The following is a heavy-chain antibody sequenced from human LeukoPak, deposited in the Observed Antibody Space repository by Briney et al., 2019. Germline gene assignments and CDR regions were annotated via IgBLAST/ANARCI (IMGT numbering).Heavy chain of an antibody. CDR3: GRPLHGDEIDY. CDR2: IYGGGST. V-gene: IGHV3-53*05. Sequence: GGSLRLSCAASGFTVSSSYMIWVRQAPGKGLEWVSIIYGGGSTYYADSVKGRFTISRDNSKNTLYLQMNSLRVEDTAVYYCGRPLHGDEIDYWGQGTLVTVYS. D-gene: IGHD4-17*01. CDR1: GFTVSSSY. J-gene: IGHJ4*02.